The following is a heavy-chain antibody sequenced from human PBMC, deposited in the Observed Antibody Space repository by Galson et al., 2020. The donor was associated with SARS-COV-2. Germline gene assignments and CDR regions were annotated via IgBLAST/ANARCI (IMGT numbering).Heavy chain of an antibody. J-gene: IGHJ4*02. Sequence: SETLSLTCSVPGGPISNKNYYWGWIRQPPEKGLEWVGTIYYSGTTYYNPSLKSRATISVDTSKNQFSLKLTSVTAADTAIYFCARQSTLVPAPFYFDYWGQGTLATVSS. V-gene: IGHV4-39*01. CDR3: ARQSTLVPAPFYFDY. CDR2: IYYSGTT. D-gene: IGHD2-2*01. CDR1: GGPISNKNYY.